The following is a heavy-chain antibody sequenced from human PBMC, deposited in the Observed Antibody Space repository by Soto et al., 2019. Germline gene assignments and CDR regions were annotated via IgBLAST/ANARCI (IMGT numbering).Heavy chain of an antibody. D-gene: IGHD3-3*01. Sequence: EVQLVESGGALVQPGGSLTLYCAASGFTFTSYWMSWVRQAPGKGLEWVANIKQDGSETYYVDSVKGRFTISRDNAKNSLYQQMNRLRAEDTAVYYCARDRSASYDFWSGDDYWGQGTLVTVSS. CDR2: IKQDGSET. CDR1: GFTFTSYW. V-gene: IGHV3-7*03. CDR3: ARDRSASYDFWSGDDY. J-gene: IGHJ4*02.